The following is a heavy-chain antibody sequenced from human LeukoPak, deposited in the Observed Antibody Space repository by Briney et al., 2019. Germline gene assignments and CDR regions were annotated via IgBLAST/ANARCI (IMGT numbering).Heavy chain of an antibody. V-gene: IGHV3-21*01. CDR1: GFTSSSYD. J-gene: IGHJ5*02. D-gene: IGHD1-7*01. CDR3: ARVPNWNSVNWFDP. Sequence: GGSLRLSCAASGFTSSSYDMNGARQAPGKGLEWVSSISSTSSYIYYADSVKGRFTISRDNAKNSLYLQMNSLRAEDTAVYYCARVPNWNSVNWFDPWGQGTLVTVSS. CDR2: ISSTSSYI.